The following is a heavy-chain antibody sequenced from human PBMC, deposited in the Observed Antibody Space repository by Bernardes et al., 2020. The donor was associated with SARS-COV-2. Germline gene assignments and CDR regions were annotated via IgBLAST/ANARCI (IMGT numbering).Heavy chain of an antibody. CDR2: IRPNSGGT. J-gene: IGHJ6*02. D-gene: IGHD3-3*01. CDR1: GYTFTDYY. Sequence: ASVKVSCKASGYTFTDYYLHWVRQAPGQGLEWMGWIRPNSGGTNYAQKFQGRVTMTRDTSISIAYMELSSLRSDDTAVYYCARLGVTLFGVVAVDGVDVWGQGTTVTVSS. CDR3: ARLGVTLFGVVAVDGVDV. V-gene: IGHV1-2*02.